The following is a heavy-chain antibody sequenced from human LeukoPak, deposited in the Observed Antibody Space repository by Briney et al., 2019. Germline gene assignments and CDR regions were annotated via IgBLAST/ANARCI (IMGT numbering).Heavy chain of an antibody. CDR3: ARDPVRQSPGTMVRGVNGGLDLRC. CDR2: IIPILGIA. D-gene: IGHD3-10*01. CDR1: GGTFSSYA. J-gene: IGHJ4*02. V-gene: IGHV1-69*04. Sequence: SVKVSCKASGGTFSSYAISWVRQAPGQRLEWMGRIIPILGIANYAQKFQGRVTITADKSTSTAYMELSSLRSEDTAVYYCARDPVRQSPGTMVRGVNGGLDLRCWGQGTLVTVSS.